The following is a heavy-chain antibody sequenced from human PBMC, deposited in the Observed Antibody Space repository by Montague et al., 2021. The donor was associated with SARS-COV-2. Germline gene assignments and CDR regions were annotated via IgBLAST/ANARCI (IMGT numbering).Heavy chain of an antibody. Sequence: SETLSLTCAVYGGSFSTYSWNWIPQPPGKGLVWIGEIHHGGSTNYNPSLKSRVTISADTSKNQFSLKLTSVAAADTAVYYCARLGDGVVPSPILGVGPYHSYCYMDVWGKGTTVTVSS. CDR2: IHHGGST. CDR3: ARLGDGVVPSPILGVGPYHSYCYMDV. CDR1: GGSFSTYS. J-gene: IGHJ6*03. V-gene: IGHV4-34*01. D-gene: IGHD3-10*01.